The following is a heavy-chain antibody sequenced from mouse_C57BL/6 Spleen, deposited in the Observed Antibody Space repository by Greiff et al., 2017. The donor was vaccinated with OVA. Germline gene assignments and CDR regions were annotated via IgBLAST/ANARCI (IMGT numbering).Heavy chain of an antibody. CDR3: ASWGDGLPSYYAMDY. V-gene: IGHV1-69*01. CDR2: IDPSDSYT. J-gene: IGHJ4*01. CDR1: GYTFTSYW. Sequence: QVQLQQPGAELVMPGASVKLSCKASGYTFTSYWMHWVKQRPGQGLEWIGEIDPSDSYTNYNQKFKGKSTLTVDKSSSTAYMQLSSLTSEDSAVYYCASWGDGLPSYYAMDYWGQGTSVTVSS. D-gene: IGHD2-4*01.